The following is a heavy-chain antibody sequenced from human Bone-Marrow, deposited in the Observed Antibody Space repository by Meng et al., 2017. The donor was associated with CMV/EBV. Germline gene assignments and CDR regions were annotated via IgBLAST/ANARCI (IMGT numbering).Heavy chain of an antibody. J-gene: IGHJ4*02. D-gene: IGHD3-16*01. CDR3: ARGGGPFDY. Sequence: HVQLQAGGAGLLKPSETLSLTFAVYGGSFCGYYWSWIRQPPGKGLEWIGEINYSGSTNYNPSLKSRVTISVDTSKNQFSLKLSSVTAADTAVYYCARGGGPFDYWGQGTLVTVSS. V-gene: IGHV4-34*01. CDR1: GGSFCGYY. CDR2: INYSGST.